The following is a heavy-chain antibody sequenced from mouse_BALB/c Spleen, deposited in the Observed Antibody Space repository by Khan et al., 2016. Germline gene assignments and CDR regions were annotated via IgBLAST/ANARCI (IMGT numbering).Heavy chain of an antibody. J-gene: IGHJ3*01. V-gene: IGHV3-6*02. CDR2: ISYDGSN. CDR3: AXEEYGISFAY. D-gene: IGHD2-10*02. CDR1: GYSITSGYY. Sequence: EVQLQESGPGLVKPSQSLSLTCSVTGYSITSGYYWNWIRQFPGNKLEWMGYISYDGSNNYNPSLKNRISITRDTSKNQFFLKLNSVTTEDTATYYCAXEEYGISFAYWGQGTLVTVSA.